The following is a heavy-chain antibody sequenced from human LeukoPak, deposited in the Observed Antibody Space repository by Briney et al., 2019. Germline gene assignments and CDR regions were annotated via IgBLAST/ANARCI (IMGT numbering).Heavy chain of an antibody. V-gene: IGHV4-39*07. J-gene: IGHJ3*02. Sequence: SETLSLTCRVSGVSISSGSNYWGWIRQPPVKTLEWIGSIYSSGSTYYNSSLKSRVIILIDTAKNHFSLNLSSVTAADTAVYYCARSDGYGLVGIWGQGTMVTVSS. CDR2: IYSSGST. CDR1: GVSISSGSNY. D-gene: IGHD3-10*01. CDR3: ARSDGYGLVGI.